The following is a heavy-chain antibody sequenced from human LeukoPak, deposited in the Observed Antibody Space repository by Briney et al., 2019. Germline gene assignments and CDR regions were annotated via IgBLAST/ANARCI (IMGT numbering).Heavy chain of an antibody. CDR3: AIIYLIVGATTFDY. Sequence: QPGGSLRLSCAASEFTFSTYAMHWVRQAPGKGLEWVSYISTGSSTISYADPVKGRFTISRDNAKNSLYLQMNSLRAEDTAVYYCAIIYLIVGATTFDYWGQGTLVTVSS. V-gene: IGHV3-48*01. CDR2: ISTGSSTI. J-gene: IGHJ4*02. D-gene: IGHD1-26*01. CDR1: EFTFSTYA.